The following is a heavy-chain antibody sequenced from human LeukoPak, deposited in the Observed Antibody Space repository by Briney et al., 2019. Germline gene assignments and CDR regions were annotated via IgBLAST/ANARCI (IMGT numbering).Heavy chain of an antibody. J-gene: IGHJ4*02. CDR1: GFTVSSNE. Sequence: GGSLRLSCAASGFTVSSNEMSWVRQAPGKGLEWVSSISGGSTYYADSRKGRFTISRDNSKNTLHLQMNSLRAEDTAVYYCARDLYYDSSGYYPLGYWGQGTLVTVSS. V-gene: IGHV3-38-3*01. D-gene: IGHD3-22*01. CDR2: ISGGST. CDR3: ARDLYYDSSGYYPLGY.